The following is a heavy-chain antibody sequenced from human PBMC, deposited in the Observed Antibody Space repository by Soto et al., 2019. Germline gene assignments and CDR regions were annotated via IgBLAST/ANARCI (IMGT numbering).Heavy chain of an antibody. CDR2: IHPNSGET. J-gene: IGHJ5*02. CDR3: ARRERYYGSPGWFDP. V-gene: IGHV1-2*02. D-gene: IGHD3-10*01. CDR1: GYTFTDHY. Sequence: ASVKVSCKASGYTFTDHYINWVRQAPGHAPEYMGWIHPNSGETKYVERFQGRVTITVDTAKNQFSLNLRSVTAADTAMYFCARRERYYGSPGWFDPWGPGTLVTVSS.